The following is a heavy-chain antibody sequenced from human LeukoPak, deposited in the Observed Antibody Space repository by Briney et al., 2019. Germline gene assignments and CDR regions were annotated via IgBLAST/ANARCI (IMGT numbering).Heavy chain of an antibody. D-gene: IGHD3-22*01. CDR3: ARSDYDSTQHDAFDI. CDR2: IYHSGST. CDR1: GGSISSGGYS. J-gene: IGHJ3*02. V-gene: IGHV4-30-2*01. Sequence: SEALSLTCAVSGGSISSGGYSWSCIRQPPGKGLEWIGYIYHSGSTYYNPSLKSRVTISVDRSKNQFSLKLSSVTAADTAVYYCARSDYDSTQHDAFDIWGQGTMVTVSS.